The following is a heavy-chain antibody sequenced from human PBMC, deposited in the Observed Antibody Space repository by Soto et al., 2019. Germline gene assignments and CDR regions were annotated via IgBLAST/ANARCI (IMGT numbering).Heavy chain of an antibody. CDR1: GFTFSSYS. CDR2: ISSSSSYI. CDR3: ARDLNSSGYSAY. V-gene: IGHV3-21*01. D-gene: IGHD3-22*01. J-gene: IGHJ4*02. Sequence: GGSLRLSCAASGFTFSSYSMNWVRQAPGKGLEWVSSISSSSSYIYYADSVKGRFTISRDNAKNSLYLQMNSLRAEDTAVYYCARDLNSSGYSAYWGQGTLVTVS.